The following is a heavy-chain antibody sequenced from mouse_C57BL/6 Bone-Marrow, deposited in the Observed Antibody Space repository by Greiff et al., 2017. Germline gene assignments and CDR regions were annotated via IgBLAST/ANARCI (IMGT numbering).Heavy chain of an antibody. V-gene: IGHV1-64*01. CDR1: GYTFTSYW. D-gene: IGHD5-5*01. CDR2: IHPNSGST. CDR3: ARKMSNDYLWFAY. J-gene: IGHJ3*01. Sequence: QVQLQQPGAVLVKPGASVKLSCKASGYTFTSYWMHWVKQRPGQGLEWIGMIHPNSGSTNYNEKFKSKATLTVDKSSSTAYMQHSSLTSEDSAVYYGARKMSNDYLWFAYWGQGTLVTVSA.